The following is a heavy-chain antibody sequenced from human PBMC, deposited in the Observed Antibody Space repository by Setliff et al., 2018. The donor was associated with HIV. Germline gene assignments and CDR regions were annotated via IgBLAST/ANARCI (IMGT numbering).Heavy chain of an antibody. D-gene: IGHD3-22*01. CDR2: MNPNSGNT. J-gene: IGHJ6*03. Sequence: ASVKVSCKASGYTFTSYDINWVRQATGQGLEWMGWMNPNSGNTGYAQKFQGRVTKTRDASISTAYMELNTLKFEHTAVYYCARARRDSYDRGRRNHYYIDVWGKGTTVTVSS. V-gene: IGHV1-8*02. CDR3: ARARRDSYDRGRRNHYYIDV. CDR1: GYTFTSYD.